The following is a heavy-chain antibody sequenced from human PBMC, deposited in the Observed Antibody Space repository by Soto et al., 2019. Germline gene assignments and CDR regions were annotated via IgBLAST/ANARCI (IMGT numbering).Heavy chain of an antibody. CDR2: AYYSGSS. J-gene: IGHJ5*02. Sequence: ASETLSLTCTVSGASISNYYWSWIRQPPGKGLEWVGYAYYSGSSNYSPSLKSRVTISIDTSKNQFSLKLSSVTAADTAVYYCAREFYYDSSGYYYPWGQGTLVTVSS. CDR3: AREFYYDSSGYYYP. V-gene: IGHV4-59*01. D-gene: IGHD3-22*01. CDR1: GASISNYY.